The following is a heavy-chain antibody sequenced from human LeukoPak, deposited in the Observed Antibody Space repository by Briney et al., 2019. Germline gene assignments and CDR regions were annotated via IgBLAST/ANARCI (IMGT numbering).Heavy chain of an antibody. V-gene: IGHV4-59*01. Sequence: SETLSLTCTVSGGSISSYYWSWIRQPPGKGLEWIGYIYYSGSTNYNPSLKSRVTISVDTSKNQSSLKLSSVTAADTAVYYCARAASEIIDDAFDIWGQGTMVTVSS. J-gene: IGHJ3*02. D-gene: IGHD2/OR15-2a*01. CDR3: ARAASEIIDDAFDI. CDR2: IYYSGST. CDR1: GGSISSYY.